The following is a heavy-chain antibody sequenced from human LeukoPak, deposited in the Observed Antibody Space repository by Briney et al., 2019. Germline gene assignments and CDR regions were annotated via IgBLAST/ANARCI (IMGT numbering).Heavy chain of an antibody. J-gene: IGHJ3*02. Sequence: SQTLSHTCAISGDSVSSNTVAWNWIRQSPSRGLEWLGRTYYRSKWYNDYAVSVKSRITINPDTSKNQFSLQLNSVAPEDTAVYYCARDLLGYCGGDCYPPHDAFDIWGQGTMVTVSS. V-gene: IGHV6-1*01. CDR1: GDSVSSNTVA. D-gene: IGHD2-21*02. CDR3: ARDLLGYCGGDCYPPHDAFDI. CDR2: TYYRSKWYN.